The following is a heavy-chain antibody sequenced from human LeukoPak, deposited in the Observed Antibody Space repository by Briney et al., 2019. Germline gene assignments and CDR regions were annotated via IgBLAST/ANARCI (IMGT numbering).Heavy chain of an antibody. D-gene: IGHD2-15*01. V-gene: IGHV3-23*01. CDR2: ISGSGGST. J-gene: IGHJ6*02. Sequence: PGESLRLSCAAPGFTFSSYAMSWVRQAPEKGLEWVSGISGSGGSTYYADSVKGRFTISRDSSKNTLYLQMNSLRAEDTAVYFCAGGRGLDKDYYYYGMDVWGQGTTVTLSS. CDR1: GFTFSSYA. CDR3: AGGRGLDKDYYYYGMDV.